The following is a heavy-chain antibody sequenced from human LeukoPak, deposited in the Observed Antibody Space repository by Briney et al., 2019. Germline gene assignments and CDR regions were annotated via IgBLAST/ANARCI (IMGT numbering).Heavy chain of an antibody. Sequence: GRSLRLSCAASGFTFDDYAMHWVRQAPGKCLEWVSGISWNSGSIGYADSVKGRFTISRDNAKKSLFLQMNSLRAEDTALYYCAKGSTGSFLTDYWGQGTLVTVSS. CDR2: ISWNSGSI. CDR3: AKGSTGSFLTDY. D-gene: IGHD1-26*01. CDR1: GFTFDDYA. J-gene: IGHJ4*02. V-gene: IGHV3-9*01.